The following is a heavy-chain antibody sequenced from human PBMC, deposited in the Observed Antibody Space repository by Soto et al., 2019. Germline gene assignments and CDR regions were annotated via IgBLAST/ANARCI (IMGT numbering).Heavy chain of an antibody. Sequence: GGSLRLSCAASGFTFSSYSMNWVRQAPGKGLEWVSYISSSSSTIYYADSVKGRFTISRDNAKNSLYLQMNSLRDEDTAVYYCARAFDPPNYYYYYGMDVWGQGTTVTVSS. CDR1: GFTFSSYS. J-gene: IGHJ6*02. CDR2: ISSSSSTI. CDR3: ARAFDPPNYYYYYGMDV. V-gene: IGHV3-48*02.